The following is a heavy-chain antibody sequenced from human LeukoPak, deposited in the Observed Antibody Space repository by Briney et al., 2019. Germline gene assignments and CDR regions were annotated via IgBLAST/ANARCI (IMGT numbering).Heavy chain of an antibody. CDR2: INHRGST. J-gene: IGHJ4*02. CDR1: GASFSDYY. CDR3: ARETAAAGRGGFDY. V-gene: IGHV4-34*01. D-gene: IGHD6-13*01. Sequence: SGTLSLTCAVYGASFSDYYWSWIRQPPGKGLEWIGEINHRGSTIYNPSLKSRVTISVDTSQNHFSLKLTSVTAADTAVYYCARETAAAGRGGFDYWGQGTLATVSS.